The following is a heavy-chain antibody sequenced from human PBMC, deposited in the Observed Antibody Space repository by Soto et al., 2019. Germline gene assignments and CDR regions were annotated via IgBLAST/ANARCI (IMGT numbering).Heavy chain of an antibody. CDR3: ARDLRVVGYCIITSCYMTYPPSYGIDV. CDR1: GYTFTSYA. D-gene: IGHD2-2*02. Sequence: ASVKVSCKASGYTFTSYAMHWVRQAPGQRLEWMGRINAGNGNTKYSQKFKGRDTITRDTSTSTAYMELSSLRSEDTVVYFCARDLRVVGYCIITSCYMTYPPSYGIDVWGQGNTVTVSS. CDR2: INAGNGNT. J-gene: IGHJ6*02. V-gene: IGHV1-3*01.